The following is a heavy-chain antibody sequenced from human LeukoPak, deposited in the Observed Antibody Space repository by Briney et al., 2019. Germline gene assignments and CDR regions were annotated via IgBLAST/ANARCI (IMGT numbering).Heavy chain of an antibody. J-gene: IGHJ4*02. CDR3: ARRNIADCSSPSCYPLDY. CDR2: IYPGDSDT. CDR1: RYSFTSYW. D-gene: IGHD2-2*01. Sequence: GESLKFFCKGSRYSFTSYWIGWVRQMPGKGLEWMGIIYPGDSDTRYSPSFQGQVTISADKSISTAYLQWSSLKASDTAMYYCARRNIADCSSPSCYPLDYWGQGTLVTVSS. V-gene: IGHV5-51*01.